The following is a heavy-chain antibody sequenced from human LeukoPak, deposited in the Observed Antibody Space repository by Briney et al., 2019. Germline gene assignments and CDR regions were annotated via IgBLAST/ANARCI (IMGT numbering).Heavy chain of an antibody. J-gene: IGHJ4*02. V-gene: IGHV4-4*09. CDR2: IHTSGST. CDR3: ARALSGSYPRVFDS. Sequence: SETLSLTCTVSGGSISSYYWSWIRQPPGKGLEWIGYIHTSGSTNYNPSLKSRVTVLVDTSKNQFSLKLRSVTAADTAVYYCARALSGSYPRVFDSWGQGTLVTVSS. CDR1: GGSISSYY. D-gene: IGHD1-26*01.